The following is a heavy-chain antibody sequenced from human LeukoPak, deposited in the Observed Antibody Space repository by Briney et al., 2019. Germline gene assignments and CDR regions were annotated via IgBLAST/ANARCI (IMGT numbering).Heavy chain of an antibody. J-gene: IGHJ4*02. CDR2: IYPGDSDT. CDR1: GSRFTSYW. D-gene: IGHD6-13*01. Sequence: GESLKISCQGSGSRFTSYWIGWVRQLPGKGLEWMGIIYPGDSDTRYSPSFQGQVTISAGKSISTAYLQWSSMKASDTAMYYCARGQGAAAGTCFDYWGRGALVTVSP. CDR3: ARGQGAAAGTCFDY. V-gene: IGHV5-51*01.